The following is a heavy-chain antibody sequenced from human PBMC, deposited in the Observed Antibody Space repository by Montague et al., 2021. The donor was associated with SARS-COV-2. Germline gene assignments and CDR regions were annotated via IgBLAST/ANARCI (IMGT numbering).Heavy chain of an antibody. Sequence: PALVKPTQTLTLTCTFSGFSLSTSGMCVSWIRQPPGKALEWLALIDWDXDKYYSTSLKTRLTISKDTSENQVVLTMTNMDPVDTATYYCARIRDYDILTGSYSGFDYWGQGTLVTVSS. CDR1: GFSLSTSGMC. CDR2: IDWDXDK. D-gene: IGHD3-9*01. CDR3: ARIRDYDILTGSYSGFDY. V-gene: IGHV2-70*01. J-gene: IGHJ4*02.